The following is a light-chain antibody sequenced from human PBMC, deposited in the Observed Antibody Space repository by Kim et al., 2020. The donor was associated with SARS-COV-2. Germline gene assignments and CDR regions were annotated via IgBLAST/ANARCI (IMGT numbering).Light chain of an antibody. CDR3: AAWDDSLNGWV. CDR1: NPNNGSTI. CDR2: NYN. J-gene: IGLJ3*02. Sequence: GQRAPFSCSGSNPNNGSTILNWYQLLPGTAPKLLIYNYNERPSGVPDRFSGSRSGTSASLAISGLQSEDEADYYCAAWDDSLNGWVFGGGTQLTVL. V-gene: IGLV1-44*01.